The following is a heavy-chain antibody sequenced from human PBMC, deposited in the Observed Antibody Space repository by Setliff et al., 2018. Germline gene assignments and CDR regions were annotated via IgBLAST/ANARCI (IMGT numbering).Heavy chain of an antibody. CDR2: INNYNFNT. CDR1: GYTFSNYG. V-gene: IGHV1-18*01. CDR3: ARINFYVSSGYYYAPEL. D-gene: IGHD3-22*01. Sequence: ASVKVSCKASGYTFSNYGVTWVRQAPGQGLEWMGWINNYNFNTQHAQKFQGRVTVTTDTSTATAYMELRSLRADDTAVYYCARINFYVSSGYYYAPELWGQGTTVTVSS. J-gene: IGHJ4*02.